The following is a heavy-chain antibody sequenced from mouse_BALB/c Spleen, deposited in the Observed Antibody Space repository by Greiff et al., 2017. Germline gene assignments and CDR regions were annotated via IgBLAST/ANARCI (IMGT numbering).Heavy chain of an antibody. CDR1: GYSITSGYY. V-gene: IGHV3-6*02. J-gene: IGHJ4*01. D-gene: IGHD1-1*01. Sequence: DVQLQESGPGLVKPSQSLSLTCSVTGYSITSGYYWNWIRQFPGNKLEWMGYISYDGSNNYNPSLKNRISITRDTSKNQFFLKLNSVTTEDTATYYCARPYYYGSRNAMDYWGQGTSVTVSS. CDR2: ISYDGSN. CDR3: ARPYYYGSRNAMDY.